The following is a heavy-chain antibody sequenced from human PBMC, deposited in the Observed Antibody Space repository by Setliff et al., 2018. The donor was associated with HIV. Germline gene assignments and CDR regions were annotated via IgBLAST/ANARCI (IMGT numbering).Heavy chain of an antibody. V-gene: IGHV1-69*05. D-gene: IGHD1-26*01. CDR2: IIPMFGTR. Sequence: SVKVSCKASGGTFSSYAINWVRQAPGQGLEWMGGIIPMFGTRNYAQKFQGRVTITTDESTSTAYMELSSLRSEDKALYYCARGQSQGYAYSGSYGAFDIWGQGTMVTVSS. CDR3: ARGQSQGYAYSGSYGAFDI. CDR1: GGTFSSYA. J-gene: IGHJ3*02.